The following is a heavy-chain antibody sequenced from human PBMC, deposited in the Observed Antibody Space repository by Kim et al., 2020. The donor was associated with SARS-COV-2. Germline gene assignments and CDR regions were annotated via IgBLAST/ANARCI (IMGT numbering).Heavy chain of an antibody. CDR3: ARDSLPPGAILVDYYYGMDV. CDR2: ISAYNGNT. Sequence: ASVKVSCKASGYTFTSYGISWVRQAPGQGLEWMGWISAYNGNTNYAQKLQGRVTMTTDTSTSTAYMELRSLRSDDTAVYYCARDSLPPGAILVDYYYGMDVWGQGTTVTVSS. D-gene: IGHD2-2*02. J-gene: IGHJ6*02. V-gene: IGHV1-18*01. CDR1: GYTFTSYG.